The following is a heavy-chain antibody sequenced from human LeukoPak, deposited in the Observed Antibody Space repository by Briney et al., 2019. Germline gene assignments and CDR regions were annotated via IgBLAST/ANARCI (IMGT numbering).Heavy chain of an antibody. Sequence: ASVKVSCKASGYTFTDYYMHWVRQAPGQGFEWVGWINPNDGDTNYAQKFQGRVTMTRDTSISTAHMEVSRLRSDDTAVYYCARANFLYCSSTTCLFDYWGQGTLVTVSS. V-gene: IGHV1-2*02. D-gene: IGHD2-2*01. CDR2: INPNDGDT. CDR3: ARANFLYCSSTTCLFDY. CDR1: GYTFTDYY. J-gene: IGHJ4*02.